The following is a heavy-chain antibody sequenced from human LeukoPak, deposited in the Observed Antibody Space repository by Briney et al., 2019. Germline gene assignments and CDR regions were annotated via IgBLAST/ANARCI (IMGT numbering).Heavy chain of an antibody. D-gene: IGHD3-9*01. CDR3: ARDVRLTNNFFDP. J-gene: IGHJ5*02. CDR1: GGTFSSYA. CDR2: IIPIFGTA. Sequence: ASVKVSCKASGGTFSSYAISWVRQAPGQGLEWMGGIIPIFGTANYAQKFQGRVTITADESTSTVFMELSRLISDDTAIYYCARDVRLTNNFFDPWGQGTLVTVSS. V-gene: IGHV1-69*13.